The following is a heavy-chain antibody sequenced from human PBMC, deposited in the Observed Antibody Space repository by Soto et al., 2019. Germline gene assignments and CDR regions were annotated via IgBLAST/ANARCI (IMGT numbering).Heavy chain of an antibody. V-gene: IGHV5-51*01. CDR3: AAGYTTGLDAFDI. J-gene: IGHJ3*02. Sequence: VQSLKVSSKGSGYKFANYWIGWLRQMPGKGLEWMGMIFPGDSDTKNSPSLEGQITMSVDKSDSSAYLQWRSLKASDTAMYYCAAGYTTGLDAFDIWGQGTMVTVSS. CDR1: GYKFANYW. D-gene: IGHD6-13*01. CDR2: IFPGDSDT.